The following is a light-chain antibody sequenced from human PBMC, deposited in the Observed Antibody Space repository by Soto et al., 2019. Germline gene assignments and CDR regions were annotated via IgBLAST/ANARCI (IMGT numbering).Light chain of an antibody. Sequence: QSALTQPASVSGTPGQSITISCTGTSSDVGNYNYVSWYQQHPRKAPKLMIYEVSHRLSGVSNRVSGSKSGNTASLTISGLQSEDESDYYCNSYRSITGPHVVFGGGTKLTVL. CDR1: SSDVGNYNY. CDR3: NSYRSITGPHVV. V-gene: IGLV2-14*01. CDR2: EVS. J-gene: IGLJ2*01.